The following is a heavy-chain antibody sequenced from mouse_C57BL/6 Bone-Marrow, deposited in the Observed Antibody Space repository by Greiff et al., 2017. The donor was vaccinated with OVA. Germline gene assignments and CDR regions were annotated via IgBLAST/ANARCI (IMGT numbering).Heavy chain of an antibody. V-gene: IGHV1-61*01. D-gene: IGHD2-4*01. CDR2: IYPSDSET. CDR3: ARPYDYDGYAMDY. J-gene: IGHJ4*01. Sequence: VQLQQPGAELVRPGSSVKLSCKASCYTFTSYWMDWVKQRPGQGLEWIGNIYPSDSETHYNQKFKDKATLTVDKSSSTAYMQLSSLTSEDSAVYYCARPYDYDGYAMDYWGQGTSVTVSS. CDR1: CYTFTSYW.